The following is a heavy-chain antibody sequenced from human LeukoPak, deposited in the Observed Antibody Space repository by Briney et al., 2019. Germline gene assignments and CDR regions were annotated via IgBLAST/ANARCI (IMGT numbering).Heavy chain of an antibody. CDR3: ASDVSSAFPNRFDP. V-gene: IGHV4-31*03. J-gene: IGHJ5*02. CDR2: IWNSGNT. D-gene: IGHD6-6*01. CDR1: GDSISSRTYY. Sequence: SETLSLTCSVSGDSISSRTYYWTWIRQHPEKGLEWIGYIWNSGNTNYNPSLKSRVTISVDTSKNQFSLKLTSVTAADTALYYCASDVSSAFPNRFDPWDQGILVIVSS.